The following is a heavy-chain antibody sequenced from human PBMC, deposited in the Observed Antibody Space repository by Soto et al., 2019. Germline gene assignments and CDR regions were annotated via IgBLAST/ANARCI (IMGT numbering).Heavy chain of an antibody. CDR1: GYTFTSYY. CDR3: AVVRGVIISFDY. Sequence: GASVKVSCKASGYTFTSYYMHWVRQAPGQGLEWMGIINPSGGSTSYAQKFQGRVTMTRDTSTSTVYMELSSLRSEDTAVYYCAVVRGVIISFDYWGQGTLVTVSS. CDR2: INPSGGST. V-gene: IGHV1-46*01. D-gene: IGHD3-10*01. J-gene: IGHJ4*02.